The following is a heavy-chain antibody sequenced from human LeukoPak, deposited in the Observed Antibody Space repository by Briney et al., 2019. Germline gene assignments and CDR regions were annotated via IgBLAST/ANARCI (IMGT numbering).Heavy chain of an antibody. D-gene: IGHD3-3*01. CDR3: ARELRFLEWSNWFDP. CDR2: IKQDGSEK. V-gene: IGHV3-7*01. CDR1: GFTFSSYW. Sequence: GGSLRLSCAASGFTFSSYWMTWVRQAPGKGLEWVANIKQDGSEKYYVDPVKGRFTISRDSAKNSLYLQMNSLRAEDTAVYYCARELRFLEWSNWFDPWGQGTLVTVSS. J-gene: IGHJ5*02.